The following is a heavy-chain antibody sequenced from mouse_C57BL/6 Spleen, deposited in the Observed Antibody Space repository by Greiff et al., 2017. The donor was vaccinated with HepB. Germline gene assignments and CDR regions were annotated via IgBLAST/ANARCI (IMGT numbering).Heavy chain of an antibody. V-gene: IGHV1-69*01. Sequence: QVHVKQPGAELVMPGASVKLSCKASGYTFTSYWMHWVKQRPGQGLEWIGEIDPSDSYTNYNQKFKGKSTLTVDKSSSTAYMQLSSLTSEDSAVYYCARWGRSYGYFDVWGTGTTVTVSS. J-gene: IGHJ1*03. CDR2: IDPSDSYT. CDR1: GYTFTSYW. D-gene: IGHD2-12*01. CDR3: ARWGRSYGYFDV.